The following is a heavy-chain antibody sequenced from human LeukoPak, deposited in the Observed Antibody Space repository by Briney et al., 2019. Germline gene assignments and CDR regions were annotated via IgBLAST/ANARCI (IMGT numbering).Heavy chain of an antibody. CDR2: INPNSGGT. J-gene: IGHJ3*02. CDR3: ATEDYYDFWSGYYAFDI. Sequence: ASVKVSCKASGYTFTGYYMHWVRQAPGQGLEWMGWINPNSGGTNCAQKFQGRVTMTEDTSTDTAYMELSSLRSEDTAVYYCATEDYYDFWSGYYAFDIWGQGTMVTVSS. D-gene: IGHD3-3*01. V-gene: IGHV1-2*02. CDR1: GYTFTGYY.